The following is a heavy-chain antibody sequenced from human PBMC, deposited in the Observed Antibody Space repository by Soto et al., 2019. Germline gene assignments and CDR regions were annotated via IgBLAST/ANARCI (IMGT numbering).Heavy chain of an antibody. D-gene: IGHD3-3*01. CDR1: GFSFSSHS. CDR2: ITRDSTTI. V-gene: IGHV3-48*02. Sequence: EVQLVESGGGLVQPGESLRLSCAASGFSFSSHSMNWVRQAPGKGLEWVSYITRDSTTIYYADSMQGRFIISRDNAKNSLYLQMNSLIDEDTAVYYCARIKLVEWLVINIAVYDMDVWGQGTTVTVSS. CDR3: ARIKLVEWLVINIAVYDMDV. J-gene: IGHJ6*02.